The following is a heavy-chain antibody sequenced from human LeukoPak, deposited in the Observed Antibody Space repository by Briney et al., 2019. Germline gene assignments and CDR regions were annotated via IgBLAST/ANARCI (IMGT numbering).Heavy chain of an antibody. Sequence: SETLSLTCTVSGGSVSSGSSYWSWIRQPPGTGLEWIGRIHTTGRTNYNPSLKSRVYISVDTSKNQFSLELSSLTAADTAVYYCAREFDYEGVDPWGQGTLVTVSS. CDR2: IHTTGRT. V-gene: IGHV4-61*02. CDR1: GGSVSSGSSY. J-gene: IGHJ5*02. CDR3: AREFDYEGVDP. D-gene: IGHD4-17*01.